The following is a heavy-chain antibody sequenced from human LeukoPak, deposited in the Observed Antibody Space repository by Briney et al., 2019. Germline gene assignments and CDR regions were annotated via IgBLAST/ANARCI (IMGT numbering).Heavy chain of an antibody. Sequence: SETLSLTCTVSGGSISTGYYWGWIRQPPGKGLEWIGEIYHSGSTNYNPSLKSRVTISVDKSKNQFSLKLSSVTAADTAVYYCARVDPYSCLPDYWGQGTLVTVSS. J-gene: IGHJ4*02. CDR2: IYHSGST. CDR3: ARVDPYSCLPDY. V-gene: IGHV4-38-2*02. CDR1: GGSISTGYY. D-gene: IGHD1-26*01.